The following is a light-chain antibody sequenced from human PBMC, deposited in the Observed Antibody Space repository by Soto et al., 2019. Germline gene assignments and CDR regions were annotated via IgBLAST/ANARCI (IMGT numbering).Light chain of an antibody. CDR2: DAS. Sequence: VLTQSPATLSFSPGERATLSRRASQSVNNYLAWYQQKPGQAPRLLIYDASSRATDIPARFSGSGSGTDFTLTISSLEPEDFATYYCHQRSNWPLTFGGGTKVDIK. CDR3: HQRSNWPLT. J-gene: IGKJ4*01. CDR1: QSVNNY. V-gene: IGKV3-11*01.